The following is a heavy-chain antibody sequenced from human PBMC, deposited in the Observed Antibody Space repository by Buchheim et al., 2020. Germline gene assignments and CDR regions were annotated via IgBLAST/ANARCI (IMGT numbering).Heavy chain of an antibody. D-gene: IGHD2-15*01. V-gene: IGHV3-48*02. CDR2: ISGSSGTI. CDR3: ASKLEDCSGGTCYSFDY. Sequence: EVRLVESGGGLVQPGGSLRLSCVASGLTFSTYSMNWVRQAPGKGLEWVSYISGSSGTIYYADSVKGRFTISRDNAKNSLYLQMNSLRDEDTAVYYCASKLEDCSGGTCYSFDYWGQGTL. J-gene: IGHJ4*02. CDR1: GLTFSTYS.